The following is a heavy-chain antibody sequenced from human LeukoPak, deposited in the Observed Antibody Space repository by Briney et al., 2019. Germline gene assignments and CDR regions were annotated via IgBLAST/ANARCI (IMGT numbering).Heavy chain of an antibody. D-gene: IGHD3-9*01. V-gene: IGHV1-2*02. J-gene: IGHJ4*02. CDR1: GGTFSNYA. CDR3: ARTLPTYYDILTGPENFDY. Sequence: ASVKVSCKASGGTFSNYAISWVRQAPGQGLEWMGWINPNSGGTNYAQKFQGRVTMTRDTSISTAYMELSRLRSDGTAVYYCARTLPTYYDILTGPENFDYWGQGTLVTVSS. CDR2: INPNSGGT.